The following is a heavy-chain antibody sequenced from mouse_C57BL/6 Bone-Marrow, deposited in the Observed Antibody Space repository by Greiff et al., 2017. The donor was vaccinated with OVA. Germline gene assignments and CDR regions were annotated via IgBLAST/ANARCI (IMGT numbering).Heavy chain of an antibody. CDR1: GYTFTEYT. CDR3: ARHEMGLRRDHFDY. CDR2: VYPGSGSI. V-gene: IGHV1-62-2*01. Sequence: QVQLQQSGAELVKPGASVKLSCKASGYTFTEYTIHWVKQRSGQGLEWIGWVYPGSGSIKYNEKFKDKATLTAEKSSSTAYMELSRVTSEDSAVYFCARHEMGLRRDHFDYWGQGTTLTVSS. J-gene: IGHJ2*01. D-gene: IGHD2-4*01.